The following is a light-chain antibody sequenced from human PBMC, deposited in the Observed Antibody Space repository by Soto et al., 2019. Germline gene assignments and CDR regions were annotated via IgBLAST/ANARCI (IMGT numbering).Light chain of an antibody. CDR2: AAS. V-gene: IGKV1-17*03. CDR1: QDINNY. Sequence: DIQMTQSPSAMSASVGDRVTITCRASQDINNYLVWFQQKPGTVPKRQIYAASSLQSGVPSRFSGSRSGTEFTLTISSLQPEDFATYYCLQHNSYPLTFGGGTKVEIK. J-gene: IGKJ4*01. CDR3: LQHNSYPLT.